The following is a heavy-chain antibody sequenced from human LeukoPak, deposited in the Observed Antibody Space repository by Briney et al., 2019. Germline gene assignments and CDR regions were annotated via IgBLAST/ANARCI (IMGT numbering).Heavy chain of an antibody. CDR2: INPSGGST. D-gene: IGHD5-12*01. CDR3: ARASGYDFGYYYYMDV. Sequence: ASVKVSCKASGYTFTSYYMHWVRQAPGQGLEWMGIINPSGGSTSYAQKFQGRVTMTRDMSTSTVYMELSSLRSEDTAVYYCARASGYDFGYYYYMDVWGKGTTVTVSS. V-gene: IGHV1-46*01. J-gene: IGHJ6*03. CDR1: GYTFTSYY.